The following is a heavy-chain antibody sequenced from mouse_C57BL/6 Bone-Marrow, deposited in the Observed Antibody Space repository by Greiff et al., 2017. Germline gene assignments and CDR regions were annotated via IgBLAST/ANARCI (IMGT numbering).Heavy chain of an antibody. CDR1: GFTFTDYY. CDR3: AREYYYGSFYWYFDV. V-gene: IGHV1-19*01. J-gene: IGHJ1*03. CDR2: INPYNGGT. Sequence: VQLMESGPVLVKPGASVKMSCKASGFTFTDYYMNWVKQSHGKSLEWIGAINPYNGGTSYNQKFKGKVTLTVDKSSSTAYMELNSLTSEDSAVYYCAREYYYGSFYWYFDVWGTGTTVTVSS. D-gene: IGHD1-1*01.